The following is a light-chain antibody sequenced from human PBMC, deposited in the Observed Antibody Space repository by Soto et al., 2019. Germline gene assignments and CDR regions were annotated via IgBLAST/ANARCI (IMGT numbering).Light chain of an antibody. V-gene: IGKV3-20*01. Sequence: EIVLTQSPGSLSLSPGERATLSCRASQSVSSYLAWYQQKPGQAPRLLIYGASSRATGFPDRFSGSGSGTDFSLTISRLEPEDSEVYYCQQYSSPPRTFGQGTKVEIK. CDR3: QQYSSPPRT. CDR1: QSVSSY. CDR2: GAS. J-gene: IGKJ1*01.